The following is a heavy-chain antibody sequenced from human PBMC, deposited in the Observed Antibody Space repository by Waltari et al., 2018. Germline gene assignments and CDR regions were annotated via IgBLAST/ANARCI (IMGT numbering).Heavy chain of an antibody. CDR2: ISYDGSNK. CDR3: AKDHIAVAGTGGPVN. V-gene: IGHV3-30*18. Sequence: QVQLVESGGGVVQPGRSLRLSCAASGFTFSSYGMHWVRQAPGKGLEWVAVISYDGSNKYYADSVKGRFTISRDNSKNTLYLQMNSLRAEDTAVYYCAKDHIAVAGTGGPVNWGQGTLVTVSS. CDR1: GFTFSSYG. D-gene: IGHD6-19*01. J-gene: IGHJ4*02.